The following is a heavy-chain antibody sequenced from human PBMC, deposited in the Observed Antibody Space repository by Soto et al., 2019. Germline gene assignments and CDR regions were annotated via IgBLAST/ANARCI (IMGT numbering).Heavy chain of an antibody. J-gene: IGHJ4*02. CDR1: GFTFSSYS. Sequence: GGSLRLSCAASGFTFSSYSMNWVRQAPGKGLEWVSSISSSSSYIYYADSVKGRFTISRDNAKNSLYLQMNSLRAEDTAVYYCARKIGGRGSYNDYWGQGTLVTVSS. V-gene: IGHV3-21*01. D-gene: IGHD1-26*01. CDR2: ISSSSSYI. CDR3: ARKIGGRGSYNDY.